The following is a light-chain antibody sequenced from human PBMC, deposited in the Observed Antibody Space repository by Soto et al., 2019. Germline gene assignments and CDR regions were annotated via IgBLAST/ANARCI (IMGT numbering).Light chain of an antibody. V-gene: IGLV2-11*01. CDR1: SSDVGGYNN. J-gene: IGLJ1*01. Sequence: QSALTQPRSVSRSPGQSVTISCTGTSSDVGGYNNVSWYQQHPGKAPKLMIYDVSKRPSGVPDRFSGSKSGNTASLTISGLQAEDEADYYCCSYAGSYTHYVFGTGTKLTVL. CDR3: CSYAGSYTHYV. CDR2: DVS.